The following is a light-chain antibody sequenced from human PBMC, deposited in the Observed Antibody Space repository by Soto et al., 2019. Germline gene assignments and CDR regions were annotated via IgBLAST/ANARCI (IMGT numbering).Light chain of an antibody. V-gene: IGKV3-20*01. CDR1: QSVGRNV. CDR3: HQYAASPLT. Sequence: EIVLTQSPGTLSLSPGESTTLSCRASQSVGRNVLAWYQQKPGRAPRLLIHCASYRATGVPDRFSGSGSETDFTLTISRLEPEDFAVYYCHQYAASPLTFGGGTKVEIK. CDR2: CAS. J-gene: IGKJ4*01.